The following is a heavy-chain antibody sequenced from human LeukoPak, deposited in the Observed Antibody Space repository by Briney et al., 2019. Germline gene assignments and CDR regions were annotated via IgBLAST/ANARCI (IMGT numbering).Heavy chain of an antibody. CDR2: LSSSGNA. Sequence: GGSLRLSCAASGLSFSDHEMNWVRQAPGKGLEWVSYLSSSGNAYYADSVKGRFTISRDNSKNSLYLQMTSLRAEDTAVYYCASGRGSYSPDYWGQGTLVTVSS. V-gene: IGHV3-48*03. J-gene: IGHJ4*02. CDR1: GLSFSDHE. D-gene: IGHD1-26*01. CDR3: ASGRGSYSPDY.